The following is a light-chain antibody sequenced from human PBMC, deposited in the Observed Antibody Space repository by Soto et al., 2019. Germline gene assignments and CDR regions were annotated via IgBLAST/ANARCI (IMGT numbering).Light chain of an antibody. Sequence: IQITQYQSSLSASVGDRVTITCRASQSISSYLNWYQQKPGKAPKLLIYAASSLQSGVPSRFSGSGSGTDFTLTISSLQPEDFATYYCQQSYSTPRTFGQGTKVDIK. CDR2: AAS. CDR3: QQSYSTPRT. CDR1: QSISSY. J-gene: IGKJ1*01. V-gene: IGKV1-39*01.